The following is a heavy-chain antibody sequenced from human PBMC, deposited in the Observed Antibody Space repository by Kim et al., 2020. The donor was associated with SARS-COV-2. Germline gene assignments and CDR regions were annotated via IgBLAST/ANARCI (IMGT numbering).Heavy chain of an antibody. Sequence: SETLSLTCAVYGGSFSGYYWSWIRQPPGKGLEWIGEINHSGSTNYNPSLKSRVTISVDTSKNQFSLKLSSVTAADTAVYYCARDPSDYYGSGSYYYWGQGTLVTVSS. CDR3: ARDPSDYYGSGSYYY. V-gene: IGHV4-34*01. CDR1: GGSFSGYY. D-gene: IGHD3-10*01. J-gene: IGHJ4*02. CDR2: INHSGST.